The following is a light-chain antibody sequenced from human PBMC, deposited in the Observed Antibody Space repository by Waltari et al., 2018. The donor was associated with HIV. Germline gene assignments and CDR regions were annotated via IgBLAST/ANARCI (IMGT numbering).Light chain of an antibody. CDR1: SSNIGNNY. CDR3: GTWDSSLSAGV. CDR2: DNK. V-gene: IGLV1-51*01. Sequence: QSVLTQPPSVSAAPGQKVTISCSGSSSNIGNNYVSWYQQLPGTAPKVLIYDNKKRPSGIPDRFSGSKAGTSATLGITGLQTGDEADYYCGTWDSSLSAGVFGGGTKLTVL. J-gene: IGLJ2*01.